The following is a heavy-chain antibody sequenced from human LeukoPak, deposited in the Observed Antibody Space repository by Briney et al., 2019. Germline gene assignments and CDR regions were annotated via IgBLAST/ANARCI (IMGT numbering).Heavy chain of an antibody. CDR3: ARDHNYAFDN. J-gene: IGHJ4*02. D-gene: IGHD1-1*01. V-gene: IGHV3-48*04. CDR1: GFPFSDYS. CDR2: IGISSGNT. Sequence: GGSLRLSCTASGFPFSDYSMNWVRQAPGKGLEWISYIGISSGNTKYADSVRGRFTISTDNAKNSLYLQMNSLRVEDTAVYYCARDHNYAFDNWGQGTLVSVSS.